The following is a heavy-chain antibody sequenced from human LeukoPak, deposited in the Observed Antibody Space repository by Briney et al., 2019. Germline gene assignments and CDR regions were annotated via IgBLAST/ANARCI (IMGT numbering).Heavy chain of an antibody. Sequence: AGGSLRLSCAASGFTFSSYWMHWVRQAPGKGLEWVAFIRYDGSNKYYADSVKGRFTISRDNSKNTLYLQMNSLRAEDTAVYYCAKDYYDILTGYNLDHWGQGTLVTVSS. V-gene: IGHV3-30*02. D-gene: IGHD3-9*01. CDR2: IRYDGSNK. CDR3: AKDYYDILTGYNLDH. CDR1: GFTFSSYW. J-gene: IGHJ4*02.